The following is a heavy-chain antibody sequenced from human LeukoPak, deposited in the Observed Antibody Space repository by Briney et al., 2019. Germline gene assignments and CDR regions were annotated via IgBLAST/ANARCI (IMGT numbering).Heavy chain of an antibody. CDR2: ISYDGSNK. Sequence: PGGSLRLSCAASGFTFSSYGMHWVRQAPGKGLEWVAVISYDGSNKYYADSVKGRFTISRDNSKNTLYLQMNSLRAEDTAVYFCARASTSGWDGFDHWGQGTLVTVSS. D-gene: IGHD6-19*01. J-gene: IGHJ4*02. CDR1: GFTFSSYG. V-gene: IGHV3-30*03. CDR3: ARASTSGWDGFDH.